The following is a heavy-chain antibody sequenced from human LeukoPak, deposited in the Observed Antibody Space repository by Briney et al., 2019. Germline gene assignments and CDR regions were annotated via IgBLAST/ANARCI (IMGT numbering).Heavy chain of an antibody. J-gene: IGHJ4*02. V-gene: IGHV3-30*02. Sequence: GGSLRLSCAASGFTFSSYSMNWVRQAPGKGLEWVTFIRYDGSTKSYADSVKGRFTISRDNSKNTLYLQMNSLRAEDTAVYYCVKDRGGTYYFDFWGQGTPVTVSS. D-gene: IGHD1-26*01. CDR1: GFTFSSYS. CDR3: VKDRGGTYYFDF. CDR2: IRYDGSTK.